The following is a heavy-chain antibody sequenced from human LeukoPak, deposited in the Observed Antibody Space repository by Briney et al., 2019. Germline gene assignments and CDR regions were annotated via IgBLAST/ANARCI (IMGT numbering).Heavy chain of an antibody. V-gene: IGHV5-51*01. D-gene: IGHD5-12*01. CDR3: ARLNGGYGGMAGWFDP. CDR1: GCSFTSYW. CDR2: IYPGDSDT. Sequence: GESLKISCKGSGCSFTSYWIGWVRQMPGKGLEWMGIIYPGDSDTRYSPSFQGQVTISADKSISTAYLQWSSLKASDTAMYYCARLNGGYGGMAGWFDPWGQGTLVTVSS. J-gene: IGHJ5*02.